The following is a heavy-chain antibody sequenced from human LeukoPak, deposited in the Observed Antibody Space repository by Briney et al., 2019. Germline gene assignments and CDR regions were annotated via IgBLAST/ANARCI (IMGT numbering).Heavy chain of an antibody. CDR3: ARRRYYGSGSYYNGPWFDP. CDR1: GDSISSGDYY. CDR2: INHSGST. D-gene: IGHD3-10*01. V-gene: IGHV4-30-2*01. J-gene: IGHJ5*02. Sequence: PSQTLSLTCTVSGDSISSGDYYWSWIRQPPGKGLELIGEINHSGSTNYNPSLKSRVTISVDTSKNQFSLKLSSVTAADTAVYYCARRRYYGSGSYYNGPWFDPWGQGTLVTVSS.